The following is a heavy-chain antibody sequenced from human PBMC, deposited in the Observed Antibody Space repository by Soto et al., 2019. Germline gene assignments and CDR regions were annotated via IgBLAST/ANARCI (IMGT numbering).Heavy chain of an antibody. CDR2: VYFSGTT. V-gene: IGHV4-39*01. J-gene: IGHJ4*02. CDR3: ARHGSY. Sequence: TTSYYWGWIRQPPGKGLEWIGSVYFSGTTYYNPSLKSRVTISVDTSKNRFSLRLSSVTAADTAIYYCARHGSYWGQGTLVTVSS. CDR1: TTSYY.